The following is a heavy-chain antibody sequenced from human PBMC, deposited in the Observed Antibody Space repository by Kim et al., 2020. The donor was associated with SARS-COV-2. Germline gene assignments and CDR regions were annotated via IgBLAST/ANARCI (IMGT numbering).Heavy chain of an antibody. Sequence: SVKVSCKASGGSVSTQAITWVRQAPGLGLEWMGGIIPVLGTTSYAPKFEGRVTITADDFTKTTYMYLSSLRSEDTAVYYCARDRRQTTTTARGYFYYFGLDVWGQGTTVTVSS. CDR1: GGSVSTQA. CDR2: IIPVLGTT. D-gene: IGHD2-21*01. CDR3: ARDRRQTTTTARGYFYYFGLDV. J-gene: IGHJ6*02. V-gene: IGHV1-69*13.